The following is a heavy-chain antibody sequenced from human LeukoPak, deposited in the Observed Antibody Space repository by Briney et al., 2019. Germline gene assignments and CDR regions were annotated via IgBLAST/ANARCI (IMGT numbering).Heavy chain of an antibody. V-gene: IGHV1-46*01. CDR1: GYTFTSYY. D-gene: IGHD5-24*01. J-gene: IGHJ4*02. Sequence: ASVKVSCEASGYTFTSYYMHWVRQAPGQGLEWMGIINPSGGSTSYAQKFQGRVTMTRDTSTSTVYMELSSLRSEDTAVYYCARDRERWLQLGYFDYWGQGTLVTVSS. CDR2: INPSGGST. CDR3: ARDRERWLQLGYFDY.